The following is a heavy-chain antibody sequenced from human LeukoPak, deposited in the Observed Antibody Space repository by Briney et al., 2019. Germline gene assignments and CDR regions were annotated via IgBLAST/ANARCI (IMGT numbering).Heavy chain of an antibody. V-gene: IGHV4-34*01. CDR1: GGSFSGYY. Sequence: SETLSLTCAVYGGSFSGYYWSWIRQPPGKGLEWIGEINHSGSTNYNPSLKSRVTISVDTSKNQFSLKLSSVTAADTAVYYCARYRKAASPLPYYFDYWGQGTLVTVSS. CDR2: INHSGST. J-gene: IGHJ4*02. D-gene: IGHD6-6*01. CDR3: ARYRKAASPLPYYFDY.